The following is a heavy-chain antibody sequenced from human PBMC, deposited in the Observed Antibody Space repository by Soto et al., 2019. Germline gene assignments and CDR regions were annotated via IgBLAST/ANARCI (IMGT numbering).Heavy chain of an antibody. CDR1: ALSLSTGGMS. CDR2: SDWDGER. Sequence: SPTLGRPTQHVSRNCNFNALSLSTGGMSVGWIRQPPGNALECLALSDWDGERRYRQSVMSRLTIAKDSSKNQVVLTMTNMDPVDTATYYCVHSRFFGYYGQPHSLHHFPGMHIWGHGT. J-gene: IGHJ6*01. V-gene: IGHV2-5*02. D-gene: IGHD3-22*01. CDR3: VHSRFFGYYGQPHSLHHFPGMHI.